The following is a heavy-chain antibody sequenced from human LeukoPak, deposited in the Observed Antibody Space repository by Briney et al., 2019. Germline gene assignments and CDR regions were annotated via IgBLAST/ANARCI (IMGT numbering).Heavy chain of an antibody. CDR1: GSTFSSYG. CDR2: IRNDGSNK. Sequence: GGSLRLSCAASGSTFSSYGMHWVRQAPGKGLEWVAFIRNDGSNKYYADSVKGRFTISRDDSKNTLYLQMNSLRPEDAAVYYCAKGPHYYGSGSYSLRQNYYMDVWGKGTTVTISS. J-gene: IGHJ6*03. D-gene: IGHD3-10*01. V-gene: IGHV3-30*02. CDR3: AKGPHYYGSGSYSLRQNYYMDV.